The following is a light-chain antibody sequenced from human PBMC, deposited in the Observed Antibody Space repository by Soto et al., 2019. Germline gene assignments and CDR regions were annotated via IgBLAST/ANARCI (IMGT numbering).Light chain of an antibody. CDR2: AAS. V-gene: IGKV1-8*01. J-gene: IGKJ1*01. CDR3: KQYYSYPRT. Sequence: AIRMTQSPSSLSASTGDRVTITCRASQGISSYLAWYQQKPGKAPKLLIYAASTLQSGVQSRFSGSGSGTDFTLTISCLQSEDFATYYCKQYYSYPRTFGQGTKVDIK. CDR1: QGISSY.